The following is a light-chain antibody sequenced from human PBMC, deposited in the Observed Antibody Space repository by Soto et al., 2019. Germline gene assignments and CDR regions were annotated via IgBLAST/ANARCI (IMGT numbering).Light chain of an antibody. Sequence: GARVTITCRASQSISRNLNWYQQKQGKAPKLLIYAASSLQSGVPSRFSGSGSGTDFTLTISSLQPEDFATYYCQQAYGAPPTFGQGTKVDI. J-gene: IGKJ1*01. V-gene: IGKV1-39*01. CDR2: AAS. CDR3: QQAYGAPPT. CDR1: QSISRN.